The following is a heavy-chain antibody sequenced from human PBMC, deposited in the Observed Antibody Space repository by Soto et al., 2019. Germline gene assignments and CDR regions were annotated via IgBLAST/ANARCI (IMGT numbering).Heavy chain of an antibody. J-gene: IGHJ4*01. CDR1: GFTFSDYY. D-gene: IGHD1-26*01. Sequence: GGSLRLSCAASGFTFSDYYMSWIRQAPGKGLEWISYISGRATDTRYADSVKGRFTISRDNVNKSVFLQMNSLTAEDAAVYYCARVRVGATYYFDNWGHGTLVTVSS. CDR3: ARVRVGATYYFDN. CDR2: ISGRATDT. V-gene: IGHV3-11*06.